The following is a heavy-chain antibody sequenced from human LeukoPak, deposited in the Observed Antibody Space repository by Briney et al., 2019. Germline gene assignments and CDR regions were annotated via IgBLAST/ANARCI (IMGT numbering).Heavy chain of an antibody. D-gene: IGHD2-15*01. V-gene: IGHV3-23*01. J-gene: IGHJ1*01. CDR2: ISGSGGST. Sequence: QPGGSPRLSCAASGFTFSSYAMSWVRQAPGKGLEWVSGISGSGGSTYYADSVKGRFTISRDNSKNTLYLQMNSLRAEDTAVYYCAKDRGIYCSGGSCYEFQHWGQGTLVTVSS. CDR1: GFTFSSYA. CDR3: AKDRGIYCSGGSCYEFQH.